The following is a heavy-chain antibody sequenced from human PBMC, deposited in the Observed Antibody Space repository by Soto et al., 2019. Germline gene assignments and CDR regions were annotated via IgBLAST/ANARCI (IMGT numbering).Heavy chain of an antibody. V-gene: IGHV4-39*01. CDR2: IYYSGST. CDR1: GGSISSSSYY. Sequence: PSETLSLTCTVSGGSISSSSYYWGWIRQPPGKGLEWIGSIYYSGSTYYNPSLKSRVTISVDTSKNQFSLKLSSVTAADTAVYYCARLSSGYDILTGYFERFKDQSVSKFDYWGQGTLVTVSS. CDR3: ARLSSGYDILTGYFERFKDQSVSKFDY. D-gene: IGHD3-9*01. J-gene: IGHJ4*02.